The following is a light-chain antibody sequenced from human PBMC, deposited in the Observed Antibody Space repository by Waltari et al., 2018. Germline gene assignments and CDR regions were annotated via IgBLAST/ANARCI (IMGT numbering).Light chain of an antibody. CDR3: QQYNNGPPWT. CDR2: GAS. J-gene: IGKJ1*01. Sequence: EIVMTQSPATLSVSPGERATLSCRASQSVSSNLAWYQQKPGQAPRLLIHGASTRATGIPARFSGSGSGTEFTLTISSLQSEDFAVYYCQQYNNGPPWTFGQGTKVEIK. CDR1: QSVSSN. V-gene: IGKV3-15*01.